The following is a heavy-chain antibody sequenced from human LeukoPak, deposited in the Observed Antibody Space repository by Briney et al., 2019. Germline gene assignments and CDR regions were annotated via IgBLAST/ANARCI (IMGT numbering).Heavy chain of an antibody. V-gene: IGHV3-48*01. Sequence: GGSLRPSCAASGFTFSSYSMNWVRQAPGKGLEWVSYISSSSSTIYYADSVKGRFTISRDNAKNSLYLQMNSLRAEDTAVYYCARERSYPDYWGQGTLVTVSS. D-gene: IGHD1-26*01. CDR3: ARERSYPDY. CDR1: GFTFSSYS. CDR2: ISSSSSTI. J-gene: IGHJ4*02.